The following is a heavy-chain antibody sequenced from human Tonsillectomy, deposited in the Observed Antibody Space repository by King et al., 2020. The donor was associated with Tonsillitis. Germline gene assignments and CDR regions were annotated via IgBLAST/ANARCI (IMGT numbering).Heavy chain of an antibody. V-gene: IGHV1-18*01. Sequence: QLVQSGAEVKKPGASVKVSCKASGYTFSKYAIGWVRQAPGQGLEWMGWISAYDGRTNSAQNVQGRLTMTTDTSTNTAYMELRSLRSDATAVYYCARDYSGSIPSRVFDYWGQGTLVTVSS. CDR3: ARDYSGSIPSRVFDY. CDR2: ISAYDGRT. J-gene: IGHJ4*02. CDR1: GYTFSKYA. D-gene: IGHD3-10*01.